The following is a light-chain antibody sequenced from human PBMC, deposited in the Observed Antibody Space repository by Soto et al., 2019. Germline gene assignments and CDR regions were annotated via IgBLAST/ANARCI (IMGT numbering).Light chain of an antibody. J-gene: IGKJ1*01. Sequence: DIQMTQSPSTLSASVGDRVTITCRASQSISSWLAWYQQKPGKAPKLLIQKAASLESGVPSRFSGSGSETEFTLTISSLQPDDFATYYCQQYNRYSPWTFGQGTKVEIK. CDR1: QSISSW. CDR2: KAA. V-gene: IGKV1-5*03. CDR3: QQYNRYSPWT.